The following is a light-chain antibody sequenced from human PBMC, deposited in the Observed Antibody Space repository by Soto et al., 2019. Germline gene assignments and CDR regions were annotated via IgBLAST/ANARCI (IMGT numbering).Light chain of an antibody. V-gene: IGLV1-51*01. CDR1: SSNIGNNY. CDR3: GTWVSSLSVGQ. Sequence: QSVLTQPPSVSAAPGQKVTLSFSGRSSNIGNNYVSWYQQLPGTAPKLLIYDDDQRPSGIPDRFSGSKSGTSDTLVITGLQTGDESDYYCGTWVSSLSVGQIGGGTKLTVL. CDR2: DDD. J-gene: IGLJ2*01.